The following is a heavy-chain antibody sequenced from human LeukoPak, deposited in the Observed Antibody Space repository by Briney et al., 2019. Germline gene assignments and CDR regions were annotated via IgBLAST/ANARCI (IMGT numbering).Heavy chain of an antibody. V-gene: IGHV1-69*04. CDR3: ARATTLTYYLDY. CDR1: GGTFSSYA. CDR2: IIPILGIA. D-gene: IGHD4-17*01. J-gene: IGHJ4*02. Sequence: GPSVKVSCKASGGTFSSYAISWVRQAPGQGLEGMGRIIPILGIANYAQKFQGRVTITADKSTSTAYMELSSLRSEDTAVYYCARATTLTYYLDYWGQGTLVTVSS.